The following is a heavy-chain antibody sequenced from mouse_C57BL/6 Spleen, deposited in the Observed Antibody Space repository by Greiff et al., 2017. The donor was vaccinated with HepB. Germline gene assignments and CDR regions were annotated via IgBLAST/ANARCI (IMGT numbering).Heavy chain of an antibody. CDR3: AREAYYDYDGDFDY. J-gene: IGHJ2*01. V-gene: IGHV1-82*01. Sequence: QVQLQQSGPELVKPGASVKISCKASGYAFSSSWMNWVKQRPGKGLEWIGRIYPGDGDTNYNGKFKGKATLTADKSSSTAYMQLSSLTSEDSAVYFCAREAYYDYDGDFDYWGQGTTLTVSS. CDR2: IYPGDGDT. CDR1: GYAFSSSW. D-gene: IGHD2-4*01.